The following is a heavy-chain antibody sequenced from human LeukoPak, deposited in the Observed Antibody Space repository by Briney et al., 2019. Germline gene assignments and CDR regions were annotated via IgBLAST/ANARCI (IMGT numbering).Heavy chain of an antibody. Sequence: PAGSLRLSCAASGFTFRSYWMHWVRQAPGKGLECVSRGIRDGSFTNYAGSVKVRSTISRDNAKNTLYLQMSSLRAEDTAVYFCVRDGDDFNFDYWGQGSLVTVSS. CDR3: VRDGDDFNFDY. CDR2: GIRDGSFT. V-gene: IGHV3-74*01. D-gene: IGHD5-24*01. J-gene: IGHJ4*02. CDR1: GFTFRSYW.